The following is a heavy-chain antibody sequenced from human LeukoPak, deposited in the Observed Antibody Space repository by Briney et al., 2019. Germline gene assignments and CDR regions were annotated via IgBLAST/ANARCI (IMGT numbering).Heavy chain of an antibody. CDR3: AKGGVYCSSTSCYPFDY. CDR1: GFTFSSYA. Sequence: GGSLRLSCAASGFTFSSYAMSWVRQAPGKGLEWVSATSGSGGSTYYAAPVKGRFTISRDNSKNPMYLQLNSLRAEDTAVYYCAKGGVYCSSTSCYPFDYWGQGALVTVSS. D-gene: IGHD2-2*01. J-gene: IGHJ4*02. V-gene: IGHV3-23*01. CDR2: TSGSGGST.